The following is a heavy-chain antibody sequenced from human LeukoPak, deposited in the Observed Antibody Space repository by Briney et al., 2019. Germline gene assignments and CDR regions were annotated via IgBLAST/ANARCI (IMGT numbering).Heavy chain of an antibody. Sequence: SETLSLTCTVSGGSLSNYYLSWIRQPPGKGLEYIAYSGGTNYNPSLKSRVTISVDTSKNQFSLKLSSVTAADTAVYYCARVWFGELLWYYFDYWGQGTLVTVSS. CDR3: ARVWFGELLWYYFDY. V-gene: IGHV4-4*09. CDR1: GGSLSNYY. CDR2: SGGT. D-gene: IGHD3-10*01. J-gene: IGHJ4*02.